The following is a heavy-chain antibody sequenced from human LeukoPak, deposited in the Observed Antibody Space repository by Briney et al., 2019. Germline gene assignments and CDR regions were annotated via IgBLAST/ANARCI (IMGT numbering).Heavy chain of an antibody. D-gene: IGHD1-7*01. CDR3: AKGSVAWANWNYYFDY. Sequence: GGSLRLSCAASGFTFSSYAMSWVRQAPGKGLEGVSAISGSGGSTYYADSVKGRFTIPRDNSKNTLYLQMNSLRAEDTAVYYCAKGSVAWANWNYYFDYWGQGTLVTVSS. CDR2: ISGSGGST. CDR1: GFTFSSYA. J-gene: IGHJ4*02. V-gene: IGHV3-23*01.